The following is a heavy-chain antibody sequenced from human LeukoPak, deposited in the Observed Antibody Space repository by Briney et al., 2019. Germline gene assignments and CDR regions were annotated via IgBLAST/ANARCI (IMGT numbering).Heavy chain of an antibody. J-gene: IGHJ6*03. CDR1: VGSISSYY. V-gene: IGHV4-59*01. CDR3: ARLTNMEKDVTPTYYMDV. Sequence: SETLSLTCTVSVGSISSYYWSWIRQPPGKGLEWIGYIYYSGSTNYNPSLTSRVTISVDTSKSQFSLKLSSVTAADTAVYYCARLTNMEKDVTPTYYMDVWGKGTTVTVSS. D-gene: IGHD2-8*01. CDR2: IYYSGST.